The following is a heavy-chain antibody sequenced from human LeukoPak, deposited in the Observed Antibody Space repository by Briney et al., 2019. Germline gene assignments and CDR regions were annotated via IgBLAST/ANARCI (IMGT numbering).Heavy chain of an antibody. CDR3: AKDSPVATW. Sequence: PEGSLRLSCAASGFTFSSPAMSWVRQAPGKGLEWVSSITPSGDGTYYAASVKGRFTISRDNSKNTLYLQMDSLTADDTAKYYCAKDSPVATWWGQGTLVTVSS. D-gene: IGHD1-26*01. CDR2: ITPSGDGT. V-gene: IGHV3-23*01. J-gene: IGHJ4*02. CDR1: GFTFSSPA.